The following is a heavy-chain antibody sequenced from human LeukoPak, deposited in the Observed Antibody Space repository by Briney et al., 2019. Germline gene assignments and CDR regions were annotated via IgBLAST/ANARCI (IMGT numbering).Heavy chain of an antibody. CDR1: GYTFTSYG. CDR3: ARDNTMTVSFPTQYYFDY. J-gene: IGHJ4*02. V-gene: IGHV1-18*01. D-gene: IGHD3-3*01. CDR2: ISAYNGNT. Sequence: ASVKVSCKASGYTFTSYGISWVRQAPGQGLEWMGWISAYNGNTNYAQKLQGRVTMTTDTSTSTAYMELSSLRSEDTAVYYCARDNTMTVSFPTQYYFDYWGQGTLVTVSS.